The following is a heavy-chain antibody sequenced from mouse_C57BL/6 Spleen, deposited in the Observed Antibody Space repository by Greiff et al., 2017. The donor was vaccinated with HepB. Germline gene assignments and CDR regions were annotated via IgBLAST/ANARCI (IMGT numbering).Heavy chain of an antibody. CDR3: ARDLGTGGFDY. J-gene: IGHJ2*01. CDR1: GFTFSSYA. Sequence: EVKLQESGGGLVKPGGSLKLSCAASGFTFSSYAMSWVRQTPEKRLEWVATISDGGSYTYYPDNVKGRFTISRDNAKNNLYLQMSHLKSEDTAMYYCARDLGTGGFDYWGQGTTLTVSS. V-gene: IGHV5-4*01. CDR2: ISDGGSYT. D-gene: IGHD3-3*01.